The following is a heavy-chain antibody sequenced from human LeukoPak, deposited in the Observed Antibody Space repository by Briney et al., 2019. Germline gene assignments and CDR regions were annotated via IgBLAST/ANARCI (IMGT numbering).Heavy chain of an antibody. J-gene: IGHJ4*02. Sequence: SVKVSCKASGYTFTSYGISWVRQAPGQGLEWKGGIIPIFGTANYAQKFQGRVTITADESTSTAYMELSSLRSEDTAVYYCARDRAFIYGDYSALLDYWGQGTLVTVSS. V-gene: IGHV1-69*13. CDR2: IIPIFGTA. CDR1: GYTFTSYG. D-gene: IGHD4-17*01. CDR3: ARDRAFIYGDYSALLDY.